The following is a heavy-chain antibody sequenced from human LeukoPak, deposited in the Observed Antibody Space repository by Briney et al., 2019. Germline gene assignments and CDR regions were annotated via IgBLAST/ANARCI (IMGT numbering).Heavy chain of an antibody. CDR2: INPNSGGT. CDR1: GYTFTGYY. D-gene: IGHD2-2*01. V-gene: IGHV1-2*02. J-gene: IGHJ6*03. Sequence: GASVKVSCKASGYTFTGYYMHWVRQAPGQGLEWMGWINPNSGGTNYAQKFQGRVTMTRGTSISTAYMELSRLRSDDTAVYYCARGPSRALVPAALHHYYYMDVWGKGTTVTVSS. CDR3: ARGPSRALVPAALHHYYYMDV.